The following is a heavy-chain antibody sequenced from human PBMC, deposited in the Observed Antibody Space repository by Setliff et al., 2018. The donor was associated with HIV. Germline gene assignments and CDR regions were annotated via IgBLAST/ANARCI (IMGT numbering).Heavy chain of an antibody. CDR3: ARDVDVTWWPNGFDP. D-gene: IGHD2-15*01. V-gene: IGHV4-39*02. CDR1: GDSIISSRNF. Sequence: PSETLSLTCTVSGDSIISSRNFWGWIRQPPGKGLEWIGNIHSSGSTYYNPSLKSRVFISVDLSINQFSLKLHSVTAADTAVYYCARDVDVTWWPNGFDPWGQGTLVTVSS. CDR2: IHSSGST. J-gene: IGHJ5*02.